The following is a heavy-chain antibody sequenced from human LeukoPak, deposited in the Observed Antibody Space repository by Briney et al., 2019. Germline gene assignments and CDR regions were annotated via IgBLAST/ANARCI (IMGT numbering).Heavy chain of an antibody. CDR2: VSDSGGGT. CDR1: GFTFSSYA. Sequence: GGSLRLSCAGSGFTFSSYAMSWVRQAPGKGLEWVSAVSDSGGGTYYADSVKGRFTISRDNTKNTLYLEMNSLRAEDMALYYCAKDASLDFWGQGTLVIVSS. CDR3: AKDASLDF. J-gene: IGHJ4*02. V-gene: IGHV3-23*01.